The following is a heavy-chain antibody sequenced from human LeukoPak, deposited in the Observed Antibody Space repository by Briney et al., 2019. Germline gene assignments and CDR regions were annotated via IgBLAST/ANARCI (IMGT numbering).Heavy chain of an antibody. J-gene: IGHJ4*02. CDR2: IIPIFGTA. D-gene: IGHD6-6*01. Sequence: ASVKVSCKASGGTFSSYAISWVRQAPGQGLEWMGGIIPIFGTANYAQKFQGRVTITADESTSTAYMELSSLRSEDTAVYYCAIAKGSSSVGNFDYWGQGTLVTVSS. CDR1: GGTFSSYA. V-gene: IGHV1-69*13. CDR3: AIAKGSSSVGNFDY.